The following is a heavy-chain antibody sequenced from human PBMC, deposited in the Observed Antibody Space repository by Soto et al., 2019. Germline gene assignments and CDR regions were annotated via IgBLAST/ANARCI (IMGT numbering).Heavy chain of an antibody. J-gene: IGHJ4*02. D-gene: IGHD5-18*01. CDR2: ISYDGSNK. CDR1: GFTFSSYA. V-gene: IGHV3-30-3*01. Sequence: GGSLRLSCAASGFTFSSYAMHWVRQAPGKGLEWVAVISYDGSNKYYADSVKGRFTISRDNSKNTLYLQMNSLRAEDTAVYYCARVLGDSYGFDYWGQGTLVTVSS. CDR3: ARVLGDSYGFDY.